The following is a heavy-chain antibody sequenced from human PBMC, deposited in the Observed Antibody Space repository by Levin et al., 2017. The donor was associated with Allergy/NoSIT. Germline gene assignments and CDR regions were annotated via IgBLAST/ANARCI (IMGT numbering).Heavy chain of an antibody. CDR2: INIDGTSI. Sequence: PAGGSLRLSCAASGFTFSTYWMHWVRQAPGKGLVWVSRINIDGTSIVYADSVKGRFTISRDNNKNMLYLEMNSLRAEDTALYYCVRESPSVFDIWGQGTTVTVSS. D-gene: IGHD5/OR15-5a*01. J-gene: IGHJ3*02. CDR1: GFTFSTYW. CDR3: VRESPSVFDI. V-gene: IGHV3-74*01.